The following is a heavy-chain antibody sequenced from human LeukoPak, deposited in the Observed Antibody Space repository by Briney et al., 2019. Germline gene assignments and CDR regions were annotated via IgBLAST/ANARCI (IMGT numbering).Heavy chain of an antibody. CDR3: ARERRPTYYDFWSGYYI. CDR2: INHSGST. V-gene: IGHV4-34*01. CDR1: GGSFSGYY. J-gene: IGHJ4*02. D-gene: IGHD3-3*01. Sequence: PSETLSLTCAVCGGSFSGYYWSWIRQPPGKGLGWIGEINHSGSTNYNPSLKSRVTISVDTSKNQFSLKLSSVTAADTAVYYCARERRPTYYDFWSGYYIWGQGTLVTVSS.